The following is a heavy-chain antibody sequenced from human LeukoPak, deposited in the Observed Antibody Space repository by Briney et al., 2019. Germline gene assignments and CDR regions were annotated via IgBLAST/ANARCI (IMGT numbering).Heavy chain of an antibody. CDR3: ARERWGDAFDI. D-gene: IGHD3-16*01. V-gene: IGHV3-30*04. CDR1: GFTFRSYD. Sequence: GGSLRLSCGGTGFTFRSYDMHWVRQAPGKGLEWVAGIAYDGSNKDHADAVKGRFTISRDNSKNSLYLQMNSLRTEDTAVYYCARERWGDAFDIWGQGTLVTVSS. CDR2: IAYDGSNK. J-gene: IGHJ3*02.